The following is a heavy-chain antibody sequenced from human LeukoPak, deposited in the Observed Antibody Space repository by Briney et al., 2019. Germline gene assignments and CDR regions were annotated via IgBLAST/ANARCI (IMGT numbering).Heavy chain of an antibody. CDR2: TNEHGTII. CDR1: GFSFSNYW. V-gene: IGHV3-74*01. J-gene: IGHJ4*02. D-gene: IGHD3-10*01. Sequence: GGSLRLSCAASGFSFSNYWFHWVRQAPGEGLVWVSRTNEHGTIINYADSVKGRFTISRDNAKNTLYLLMNSLRTEDSALYYCVVDLSGSADYWGQGTLVTVSS. CDR3: VVDLSGSADY.